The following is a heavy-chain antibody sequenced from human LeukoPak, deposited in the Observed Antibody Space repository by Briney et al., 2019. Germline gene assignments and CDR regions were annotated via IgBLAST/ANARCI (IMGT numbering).Heavy chain of an antibody. D-gene: IGHD5-18*01. CDR2: IYFGGST. Sequence: SETLSLTCTVSGGSVSSINYYWGWIRQPPGKGLEWVGYIYFGGSTNYNPSLQSRVTISVDTSRNQFSLKLSSVTAADTAVYYCASRSSSGYSYGYREDYWGQGTLVTVSS. J-gene: IGHJ4*02. V-gene: IGHV4-61*05. CDR1: GGSVSSINYY. CDR3: ASRSSSGYSYGYREDY.